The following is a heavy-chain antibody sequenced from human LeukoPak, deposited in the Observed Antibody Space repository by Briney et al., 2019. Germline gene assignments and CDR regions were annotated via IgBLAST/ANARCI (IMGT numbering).Heavy chain of an antibody. CDR3: TALDTAMVPGVDY. Sequence: PGGSLRLSCAASGFTFSNAWMSWVRQAPGKGLEWVGRIKSKTDGGTTDYAAPVKGRFTISRDDSKNTLYLQMNSLKTEDTAVYYCTALDTAMVPGVDYWGQGTLVTVSS. V-gene: IGHV3-15*01. CDR2: IKSKTDGGTT. J-gene: IGHJ4*02. D-gene: IGHD5-18*01. CDR1: GFTFSNAW.